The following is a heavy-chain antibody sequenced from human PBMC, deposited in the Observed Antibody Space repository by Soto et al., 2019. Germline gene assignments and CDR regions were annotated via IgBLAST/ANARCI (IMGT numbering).Heavy chain of an antibody. CDR1: GFNFDDYA. J-gene: IGHJ4*02. Sequence: EVQLVESGGGFVQPGRSLRLSCAASGFNFDDYAMHWVRQAPGKGLEWVSGISWSSEIINYADSVKGRFTISRDNAKNALSLQMNSLRGEDTAFYYCANADALLHPLDYWGQGTLVTVSS. CDR3: ANADALLHPLDY. CDR2: ISWSSEII. V-gene: IGHV3-9*01.